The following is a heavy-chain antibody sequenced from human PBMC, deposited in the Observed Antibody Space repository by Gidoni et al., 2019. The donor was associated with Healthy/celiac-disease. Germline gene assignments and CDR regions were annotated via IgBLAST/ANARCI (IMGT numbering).Heavy chain of an antibody. J-gene: IGHJ3*02. D-gene: IGHD4-17*01. CDR1: GFTFSSYS. Sequence: EVQLVESGGGLVKPGGSLSLSCAASGFTFSSYSMNWVRQAPGKGLEWVSSISSSSSYIYYADSVKGRFTISRDNAKNSLYLQMNSLRAEDTAVYYCARGWNYYGDPSGAFDIWGQGTMVTVSS. CDR3: ARGWNYYGDPSGAFDI. V-gene: IGHV3-21*01. CDR2: ISSSSSYI.